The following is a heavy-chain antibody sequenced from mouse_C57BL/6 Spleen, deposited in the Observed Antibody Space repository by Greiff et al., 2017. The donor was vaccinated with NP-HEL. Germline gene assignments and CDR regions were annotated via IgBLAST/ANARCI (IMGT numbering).Heavy chain of an antibody. V-gene: IGHV1-82*01. CDR1: GYAFSSSW. CDR3: ARAEGMDY. J-gene: IGHJ4*01. Sequence: VQLQQSGPELVKPGASVKISCKASGYAFSSSWMNWVKQRPGKGLEWIGRIYPGDGDTNYNGKFKGKATLTADKSSSTAYMQLSSLTSEDSAVYFCARAEGMDYWGQGTSVTVSS. D-gene: IGHD3-3*01. CDR2: IYPGDGDT.